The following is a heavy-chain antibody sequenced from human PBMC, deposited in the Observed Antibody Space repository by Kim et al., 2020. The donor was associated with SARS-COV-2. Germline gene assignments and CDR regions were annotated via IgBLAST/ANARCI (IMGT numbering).Heavy chain of an antibody. D-gene: IGHD1-26*01. V-gene: IGHV2-5*02. CDR3: AHRQGLIMGSTWSGGAFDI. CDR1: GFSLTSVGVG. J-gene: IGHJ3*02. CDR2: IYWADDK. Sequence: SGPTLVNPTQTLTLTCTFSGFSLTSVGVGVGWIRQPPGKAPEWLAVIYWADDKRYSPSLKSRVTIAKDTSKNQVVLAVANMDPVDTATYYCAHRQGLIMGSTWSGGAFDIWGQGAMVTVSS.